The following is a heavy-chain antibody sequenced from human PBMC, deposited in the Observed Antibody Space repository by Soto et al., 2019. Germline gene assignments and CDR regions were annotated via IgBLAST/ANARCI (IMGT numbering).Heavy chain of an antibody. CDR2: ISYDGSNK. V-gene: IGHV3-30*18. J-gene: IGHJ4*02. CDR1: GFTFSSYG. Sequence: GGSLRLSCAASGFTFSSYGMHWVRQAPGKGLEWVAVISYDGSNKYYADSVKGRFTISRDNSKNTLYLQMNSLRAEDTAVYYCAKDHAVVVVTAMNYWGQGTLVTVSS. D-gene: IGHD2-21*02. CDR3: AKDHAVVVVTAMNY.